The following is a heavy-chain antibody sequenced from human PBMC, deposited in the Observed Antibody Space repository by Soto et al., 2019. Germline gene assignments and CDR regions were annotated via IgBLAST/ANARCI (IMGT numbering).Heavy chain of an antibody. CDR1: GFTFSSYA. CDR3: TKRGYWRGSSCFAFDI. CDR2: ISGSGGST. V-gene: IGHV3-23*01. J-gene: IGHJ3*02. Sequence: GGSLRLSCAASGFTFSSYAMSWVRQAPGKGLEWVSAISGSGGSTYYADSVKGRFTISRDNSKNTLYLQMNSRRAEDTAVYYCTKRGYWRGSSCFAFDIWVQGTMVTVPS. D-gene: IGHD2-15*01.